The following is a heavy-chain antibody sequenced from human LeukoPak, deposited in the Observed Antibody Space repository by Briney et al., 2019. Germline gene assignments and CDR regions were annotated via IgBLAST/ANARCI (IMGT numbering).Heavy chain of an antibody. CDR3: ARDILTPRYYYGMDV. Sequence: GGSLRLSCAASGFTFSSYEMNWVRQAPGKGLEWVSVIYSGGSTYYADSVKGRFTISRDNSKNTLYLQMNSLRAEDTAVYYCARDILTPRYYYGMDVWGQGTTVTVSS. V-gene: IGHV3-66*01. CDR1: GFTFSSYE. J-gene: IGHJ6*02. CDR2: IYSGGST. D-gene: IGHD3-9*01.